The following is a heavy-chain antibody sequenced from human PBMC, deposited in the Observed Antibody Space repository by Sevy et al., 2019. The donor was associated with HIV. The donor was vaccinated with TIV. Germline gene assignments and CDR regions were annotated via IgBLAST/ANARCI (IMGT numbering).Heavy chain of an antibody. D-gene: IGHD4-17*01. CDR2: ISGSGSDI. V-gene: IGHV3-11*01. J-gene: IGHJ6*02. CDR1: GFTSSDYY. Sequence: GGSLRLSCAASGFTSSDYYMSWIRQAPGKGLEWLSYISGSGSDIYYADSVKGRFTISRDNAKNSLYLQMSSLRADDTAVYYCARDHVKDGDSGDYYYFAMDVWGQGTTVTVSS. CDR3: ARDHVKDGDSGDYYYFAMDV.